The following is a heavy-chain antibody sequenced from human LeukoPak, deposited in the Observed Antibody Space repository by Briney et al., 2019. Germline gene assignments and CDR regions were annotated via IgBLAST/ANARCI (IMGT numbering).Heavy chain of an antibody. J-gene: IGHJ3*02. CDR2: IKQHGGEK. CDR3: ARAAGAVAGTEGNDAFDI. Sequence: GGSLRLSCAASGFTFSNYWMNWVRQAPGKGLEWVADIKQHGGEKYYVDSVKGRFTISRDNAKNSLFLQMNSLRAEDTAVYYCARAAGAVAGTEGNDAFDIWGQGTMVTVSS. V-gene: IGHV3-7*01. D-gene: IGHD6-19*01. CDR1: GFTFSNYW.